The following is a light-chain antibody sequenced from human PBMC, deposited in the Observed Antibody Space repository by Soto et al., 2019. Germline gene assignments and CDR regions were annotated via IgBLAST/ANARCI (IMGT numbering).Light chain of an antibody. CDR3: QKYSSSPSIT. V-gene: IGKV3-15*01. CDR2: GAS. CDR1: QSVSSN. Sequence: EIMLTQSPSTLSVSTGERATLSCRASQSVSSNLAWYQQKPGQAPRLLIYGASTRASGIAARFSGSGSGTEFTLTISSLQSEDVATYYCQKYSSSPSITFGQGTRLEI. J-gene: IGKJ5*01.